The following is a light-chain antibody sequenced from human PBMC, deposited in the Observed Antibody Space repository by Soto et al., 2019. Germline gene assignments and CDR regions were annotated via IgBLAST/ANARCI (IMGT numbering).Light chain of an antibody. J-gene: IGKJ2*01. V-gene: IGKV3-20*01. CDR3: QQYGGSPYT. CDR1: QRLSSSF. CDR2: GPS. Sequence: PGDDATLSCRARQRLSSSFLAWYQQRPGQTPRLLIYGPSRRATGIPDRFSASGSGTDFTLTISRLEPEDFAVYYCQQYGGSPYTFGQGTKLEIK.